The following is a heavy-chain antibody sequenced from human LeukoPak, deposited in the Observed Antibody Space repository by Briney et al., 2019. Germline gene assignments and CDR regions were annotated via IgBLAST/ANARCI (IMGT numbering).Heavy chain of an antibody. CDR1: GGSISSSNFY. CDR3: ARGDGYYNPLGY. J-gene: IGHJ4*02. V-gene: IGHV4-39*07. Sequence: SETLSLTCTVSGGSISSSNFYWGWIRQPPGKGLEWIGSIYYSGSTYYNPSLKSRVSISVDTSKNQFSLKLSSVTAADTAIYYCARGDGYYNPLGYWGQGTLVTVSS. CDR2: IYYSGST. D-gene: IGHD5-24*01.